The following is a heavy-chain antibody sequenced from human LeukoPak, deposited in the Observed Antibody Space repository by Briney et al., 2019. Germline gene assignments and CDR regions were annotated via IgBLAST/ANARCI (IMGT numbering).Heavy chain of an antibody. D-gene: IGHD1-26*01. Sequence: GGSLRLSCAASGFTFSSYAMSWVRQAPGKGLEWVSGISGSGGSTYYADSVKGRFPISRDNSKNTLFLQMNSLRAEDTTVYYCAKGTDSGSFSRTGPSFPKYYMDVWGKGTTVTVSS. CDR1: GFTFSSYA. J-gene: IGHJ6*03. CDR3: AKGTDSGSFSRTGPSFPKYYMDV. V-gene: IGHV3-23*01. CDR2: ISGSGGST.